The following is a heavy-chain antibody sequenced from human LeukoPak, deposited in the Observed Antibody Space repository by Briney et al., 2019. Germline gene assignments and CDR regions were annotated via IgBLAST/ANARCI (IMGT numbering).Heavy chain of an antibody. CDR1: GFTFSNYA. CDR3: ARFYYDSTGYYYGIDY. CDR2: ISRSGGST. D-gene: IGHD3-22*01. V-gene: IGHV3-23*01. Sequence: GGSLRLSCVASGFTFSNYAMNWVRQAPGKGLEWVSAISRSGGSTYSADSVKGRFTISRDTSKHTLYLQMNSLRAEDTAVYYCARFYYDSTGYYYGIDYWGQGTLVTVSS. J-gene: IGHJ4*02.